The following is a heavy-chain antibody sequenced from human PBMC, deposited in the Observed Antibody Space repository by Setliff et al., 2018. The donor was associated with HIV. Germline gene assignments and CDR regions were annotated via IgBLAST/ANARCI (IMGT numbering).Heavy chain of an antibody. CDR2: INNDVNSI. V-gene: IGHV3-74*01. Sequence: LSYAASGFTFTNAWLNWVRQAPGKGLDWVGRINNDVNSIRYAGSVNGRFTISRDKSKCILYLQLNSLGAEDTALYYCVILGYCSGGSCFGGSTFYYYMDVWGKGTTVTVSS. J-gene: IGHJ6*03. CDR3: VILGYCSGGSCFGGSTFYYYMDV. CDR1: GFTFTNAW. D-gene: IGHD2-15*01.